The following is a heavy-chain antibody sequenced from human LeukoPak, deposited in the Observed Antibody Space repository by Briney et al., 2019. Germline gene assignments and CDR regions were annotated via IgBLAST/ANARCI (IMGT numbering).Heavy chain of an antibody. CDR3: ARDLEAANTYYFDY. Sequence: GGSLRLSCAASGFTVTSSYMSWVRQAPGKGLGWVSIISSAGTTYYADSVKGRFTISRDNSKNTVYLQGNSLRDEDTAVYYCARDLEAANTYYFDYWGQGTMVTVSS. D-gene: IGHD6-13*01. CDR1: GFTVTSSY. V-gene: IGHV3-66*01. J-gene: IGHJ4*02. CDR2: ISSAGTT.